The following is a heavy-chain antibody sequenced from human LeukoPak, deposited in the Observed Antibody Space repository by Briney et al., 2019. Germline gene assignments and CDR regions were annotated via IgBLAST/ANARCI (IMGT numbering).Heavy chain of an antibody. J-gene: IGHJ4*02. V-gene: IGHV3-7*01. CDR3: AREVSSGSYYKASTSTSAFDY. D-gene: IGHD3-10*01. CDR1: GFTFSSYW. CDR2: IKQDGSEK. Sequence: GGSLRLSCAASGFTFSSYWMSWVRQAPGKGLEWVANIKQDGSEKYYVDSVKGRFTISRDNAKNSLYLQMNSLRAEDTAVYYCAREVSSGSYYKASTSTSAFDYWGQGTLVTVSS.